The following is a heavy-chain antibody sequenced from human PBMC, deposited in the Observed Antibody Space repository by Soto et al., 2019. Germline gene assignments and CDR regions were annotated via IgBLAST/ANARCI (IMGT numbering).Heavy chain of an antibody. CDR1: GFTFTSPT. Sequence: GGSLRLSCAASGFTFTSPTMSWVRQAPGKGLEWVAGVSKSGDGTYYTDSVKGRFSISRDNSKNTLHLQMNSLRAEDTAVYYCVKGISYPDYWGQGTLVTV. CDR3: VKGISYPDY. V-gene: IGHV3-23*01. J-gene: IGHJ4*01. D-gene: IGHD3-10*01. CDR2: VSKSGDGT.